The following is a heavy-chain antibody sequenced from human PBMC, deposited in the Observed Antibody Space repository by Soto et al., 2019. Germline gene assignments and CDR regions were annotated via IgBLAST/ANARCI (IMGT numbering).Heavy chain of an antibody. J-gene: IGHJ5*02. CDR2: GYYSGST. CDR3: ARGVYLSLVRTGRFDP. Sequence: QVQLQESGPRLVKASETLSLTCTVSGTSMTGHFWSWMRQPPGKGLEWIGYGYYSGSTLYNPTLKSRLTISLDTPTNHFSLRLSSVTSADTAVYYCARGVYLSLVRTGRFDPWGQGTLVTVSP. CDR1: GTSMTGHF. V-gene: IGHV4-59*11. D-gene: IGHD3-10*01.